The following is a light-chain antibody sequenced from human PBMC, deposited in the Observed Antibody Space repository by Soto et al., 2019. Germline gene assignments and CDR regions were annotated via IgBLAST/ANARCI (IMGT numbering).Light chain of an antibody. Sequence: LHPTQSPSSRRASVGHRFTLKWLASQSISSWLAWYQQKPGKAPNLLIFDASTWESGVPSRFSGSEAGTEFTLTISGLQPDDFATYYCQQYNSYPWTFGQGTKVDIK. J-gene: IGKJ1*01. CDR3: QQYNSYPWT. V-gene: IGKV1-5*01. CDR1: QSISSW. CDR2: DAS.